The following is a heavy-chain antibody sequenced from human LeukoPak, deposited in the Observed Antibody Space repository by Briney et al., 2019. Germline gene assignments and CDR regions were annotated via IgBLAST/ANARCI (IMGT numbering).Heavy chain of an antibody. Sequence: ASVKVSCKASGYTFTSYGISWVRQAPGQGLEWMGWISAYNGNTNYAQKLQSRVTMTTDTSTSTAYMELRSLRSDDTAVYYCARDRRLGYSSGWYGDNYYYYGMDVWGQGTTVTVSS. V-gene: IGHV1-18*01. CDR2: ISAYNGNT. CDR3: ARDRRLGYSSGWYGDNYYYYGMDV. D-gene: IGHD6-19*01. CDR1: GYTFTSYG. J-gene: IGHJ6*02.